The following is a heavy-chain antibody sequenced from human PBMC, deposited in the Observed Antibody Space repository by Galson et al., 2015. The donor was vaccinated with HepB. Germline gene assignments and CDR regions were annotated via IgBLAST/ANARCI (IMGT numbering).Heavy chain of an antibody. Sequence: SVKVSCKASGYTFTSYAMHWVRQAPGQRLEWMGWINAGNGNTKYSQKFQGRVTITRDTSASTAYMELSSLRSEDTAVYYCARELESGSYIFDYWGQGTLVTVSS. CDR2: INAGNGNT. CDR3: ARELESGSYIFDY. V-gene: IGHV1-3*01. D-gene: IGHD1-26*01. CDR1: GYTFTSYA. J-gene: IGHJ4*02.